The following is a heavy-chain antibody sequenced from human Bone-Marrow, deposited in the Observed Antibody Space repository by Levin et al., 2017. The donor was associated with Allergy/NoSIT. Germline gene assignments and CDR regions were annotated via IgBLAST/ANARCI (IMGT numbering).Heavy chain of an antibody. Sequence: SCAASGFTFSSYAMSWVRQAPGKGLEWVSAISGSGNNTYYADSVKGRFTISRDNSKNTLYLQMNSLRAEDPAVYYCAKTQDPYDYFDYWGQGTLVTVSS. D-gene: IGHD3-16*01. CDR1: GFTFSSYA. J-gene: IGHJ4*02. CDR2: ISGSGNNT. V-gene: IGHV3-23*01. CDR3: AKTQDPYDYFDY.